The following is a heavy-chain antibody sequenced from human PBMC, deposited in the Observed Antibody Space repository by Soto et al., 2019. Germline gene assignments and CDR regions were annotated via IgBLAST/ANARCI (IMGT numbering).Heavy chain of an antibody. V-gene: IGHV4-34*01. J-gene: IGHJ6*02. CDR1: GGSFSGYY. CDR2: INHSGGT. CDR3: ARDGGYCSGGSCYSVGMDV. Sequence: QVQLQQWGAGLLKPSETLSLTCAVYGGSFSGYYWNWIRQSPGKGLEWIGEINHSGGTNYNPSLKSRVTISIDTSKNQFSLKLSSVTAADTAVYYCARDGGYCSGGSCYSVGMDVWGQGTTVTVSS. D-gene: IGHD2-15*01.